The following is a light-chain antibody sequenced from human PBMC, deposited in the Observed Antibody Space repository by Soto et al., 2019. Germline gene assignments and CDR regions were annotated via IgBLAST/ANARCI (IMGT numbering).Light chain of an antibody. CDR2: WAS. CDR1: QSVLYSSNNKNY. V-gene: IGKV4-1*01. CDR3: QQYYSTLRT. Sequence: DIVMTQSPDSLAVSLGESATINCKSSQSVLYSSNNKNYLAWYQQKPGQPPKLLIYWASTRESGVPDRFSGSGSGTDFTLTISSLQAEDVAVYYCQQYYSTLRTFGQGTKVDIK. J-gene: IGKJ1*01.